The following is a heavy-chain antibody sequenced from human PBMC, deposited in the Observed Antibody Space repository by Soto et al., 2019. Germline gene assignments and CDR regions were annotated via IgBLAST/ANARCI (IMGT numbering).Heavy chain of an antibody. CDR2: IDPSDSYT. Sequence: HGESLKISCKGSGYSFTTYWISWVRQMPGKGLEWMGKIDPSDSYTNYSPSFQGHVTISADKSISTAYLQWSRLKASDTAMYYCARLSYDFWSGYYPPPGMDVWGRGTTVTVSS. CDR1: GYSFTTYW. CDR3: ARLSYDFWSGYYPPPGMDV. V-gene: IGHV5-10-1*01. J-gene: IGHJ6*02. D-gene: IGHD3-3*01.